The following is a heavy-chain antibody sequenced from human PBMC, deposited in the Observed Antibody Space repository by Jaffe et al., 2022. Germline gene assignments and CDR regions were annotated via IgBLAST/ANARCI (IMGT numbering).Heavy chain of an antibody. Sequence: QVQLVQSGAEVKKPGASVKVSCKASGYTFTSYYMHWVRQAPGQGLEWMGIINPSGGSTSYAQKFQGRVTMTRDTSTSTVYMELSSLRSEDTAVYYCARAPGDYGELLGTTLPFDYWGQGTLVTVSS. V-gene: IGHV1-46*03. J-gene: IGHJ4*02. CDR1: GYTFTSYY. CDR3: ARAPGDYGELLGTTLPFDY. CDR2: INPSGGST. D-gene: IGHD4-17*01.